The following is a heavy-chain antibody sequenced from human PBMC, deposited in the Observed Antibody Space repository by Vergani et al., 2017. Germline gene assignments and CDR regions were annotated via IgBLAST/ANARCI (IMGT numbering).Heavy chain of an antibody. Sequence: EVQLVESGGGLVQPGRSLRLSCAASGFTFDDYAMHWVRQAPGKGLEWVSGISWNSGRIGYADSVKGRVTISRDNANNSLYLQMNSLRAEDTALYYCAKVASLRSYYYYYYMDVWGKGTTVTVSS. CDR3: AKVASLRSYYYYYYMDV. V-gene: IGHV3-9*01. CDR1: GFTFDDYA. CDR2: ISWNSGRI. J-gene: IGHJ6*03. D-gene: IGHD2-21*01.